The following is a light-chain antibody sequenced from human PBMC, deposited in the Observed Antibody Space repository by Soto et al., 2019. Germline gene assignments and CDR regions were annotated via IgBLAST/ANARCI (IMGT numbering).Light chain of an antibody. J-gene: IGKJ4*01. V-gene: IGKV3-20*01. CDR3: QQYGSSPGT. CDR2: GAS. Sequence: EIVLTQSPGTLSLSPGERATLSCRASQSVSIYLAWYQQKPGQAPRLLISGASSRATGIPDRFSGSGSGTDFTLTISRLEPEDFAVYYCQQYGSSPGTFGGGTKVEMK. CDR1: QSVSIY.